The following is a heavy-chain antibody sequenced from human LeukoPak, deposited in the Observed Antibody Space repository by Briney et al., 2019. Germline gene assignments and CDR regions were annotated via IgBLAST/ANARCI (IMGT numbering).Heavy chain of an antibody. CDR1: GGSISSYY. CDR2: IYYSGST. D-gene: IGHD2-21*01. J-gene: IGHJ4*02. V-gene: IGHV4-59*01. Sequence: SETLSLTCTVSGGSISSYYWSWIRQPPGKGLEWIGYIYYSGSTNYNPSLKSRVTISVDTSKNQFSLKLSSVTAADTAVYYCARAPLPRKSNRWGWNYFDYWGQGTLVTVSS. CDR3: ARAPLPRKSNRWGWNYFDY.